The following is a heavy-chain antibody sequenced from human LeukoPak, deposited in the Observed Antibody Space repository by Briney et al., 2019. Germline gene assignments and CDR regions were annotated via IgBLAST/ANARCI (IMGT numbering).Heavy chain of an antibody. Sequence: GGSLRLSCAASGFTFSSYEMNWVRQAPGKGLEWVSYISSSGSTIYYADSVKGRFTISRHNAKNSLYLEMNSLRAEDTAVYYCARVAGGSLLHSHAFDIWGQGTMVTVSS. D-gene: IGHD3-22*01. CDR1: GFTFSSYE. V-gene: IGHV3-48*03. CDR2: ISSSGSTI. J-gene: IGHJ3*02. CDR3: ARVAGGSLLHSHAFDI.